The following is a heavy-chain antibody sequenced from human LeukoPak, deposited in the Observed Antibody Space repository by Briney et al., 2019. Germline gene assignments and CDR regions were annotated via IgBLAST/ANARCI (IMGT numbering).Heavy chain of an antibody. J-gene: IGHJ4*02. CDR3: ARELPYCSSTSCYDKGFFDY. V-gene: IGHV4-61*01. CDR2: IYYSGST. CDR1: GGSVSSGSYY. D-gene: IGHD2-2*01. Sequence: SETLSLTCTVSGGSVSSGSYYWSWIRQPPGKGLEWIGYIYYSGSTNYNPSLKSRVTISEDTSKNQFSLKLSSVTAADTAVYYCARELPYCSSTSCYDKGFFDYWGQGTLVTVSS.